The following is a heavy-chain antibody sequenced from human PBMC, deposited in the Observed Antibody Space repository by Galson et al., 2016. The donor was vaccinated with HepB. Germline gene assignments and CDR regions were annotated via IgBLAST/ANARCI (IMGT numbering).Heavy chain of an antibody. CDR1: GFSFGNYY. Sequence: SLRLSCAASGFSFGNYYMRWIRQAPGKGLEWISDIGSTGTYTKYADSVRGRFAISRDNAKKSLYLQMNSLRVEDTAIYYCARVAQIVGVTANFEHWGQGALVTVSS. CDR3: ARVAQIVGVTANFEH. V-gene: IGHV3-11*05. CDR2: IGSTGTYT. J-gene: IGHJ4*02. D-gene: IGHD2-21*02.